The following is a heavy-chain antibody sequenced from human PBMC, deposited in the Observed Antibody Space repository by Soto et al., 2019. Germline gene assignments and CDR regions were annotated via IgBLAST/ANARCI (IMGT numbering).Heavy chain of an antibody. CDR1: GCTFSSYA. D-gene: IGHD3-3*01. Sequence: GGSLTLSCAASGCTFSSYAMHWFRQAPCKWLEWVAFISYDGSNKYYADSVKGRFTISRDNSKNTLYLQMNSLRAEDTAVYYCARSLRYDFWSGYSYYYYYYGMDVWGQGTTVTVSS. J-gene: IGHJ6*02. CDR2: ISYDGSNK. CDR3: ARSLRYDFWSGYSYYYYYYGMDV. V-gene: IGHV3-30-3*01.